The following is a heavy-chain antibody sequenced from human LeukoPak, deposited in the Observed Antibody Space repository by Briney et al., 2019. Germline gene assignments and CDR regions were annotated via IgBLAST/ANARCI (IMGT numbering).Heavy chain of an antibody. CDR1: GGSISTYY. CDR3: ARGGGYASPIGY. D-gene: IGHD5-12*01. CDR2: IYHSGST. V-gene: IGHV4-59*01. J-gene: IGHJ4*02. Sequence: SVTLSLTCTLSGGSISTYYWSWIRQPPGKGLEWIGYIYHSGSTNYNPSLKSRVTISVDTSKNQFSQKLSSVTAADTAVYYCARGGGYASPIGYWGQGALVTVSS.